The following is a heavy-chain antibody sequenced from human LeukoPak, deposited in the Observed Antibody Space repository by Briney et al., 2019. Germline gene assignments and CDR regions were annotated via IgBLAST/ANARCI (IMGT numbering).Heavy chain of an antibody. CDR2: IIPIFGTA. J-gene: IGHJ3*02. Sequence: EASVKVSCKASGGTFSSYAISWVRQAPGQGLEWMGGIIPIFGTANYAQKFQGRVTITADESTSTSYMELSSLRSEDTAVYYCARYHSGCYFGLPSNAFDIWGQGTMVTVSS. D-gene: IGHD1-26*01. CDR3: ARYHSGCYFGLPSNAFDI. CDR1: GGTFSSYA. V-gene: IGHV1-69*13.